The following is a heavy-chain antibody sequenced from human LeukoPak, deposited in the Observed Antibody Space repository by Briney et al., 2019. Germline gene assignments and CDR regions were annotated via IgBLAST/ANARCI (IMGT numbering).Heavy chain of an antibody. D-gene: IGHD2-21*01. CDR1: GGTLSSYA. CDR3: AGHFGAWPYFDC. CDR2: SIPIFGTA. J-gene: IGHJ4*02. V-gene: IGHV1-69*13. Sequence: ASVKVSCKAPGGTLSSYAISWVRQAPGQGLEWVGESIPIFGTANNAQKFQGRVTITADESTRTAYMELSSLRSEDTVVYCCAGHFGAWPYFDCWGRGTLVTVSS.